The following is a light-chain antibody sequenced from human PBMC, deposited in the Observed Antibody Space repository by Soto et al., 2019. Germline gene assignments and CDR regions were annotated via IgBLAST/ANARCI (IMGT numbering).Light chain of an antibody. CDR3: QRYNNWPLT. CDR1: QSVFSS. V-gene: IGKV3-15*01. Sequence: EIVMTQSPATLSVSPGERATLSCMASQSVFSSLAWYQQKPGKAPRLLIYGAATRATGVPARFSGSGSGTEFTLTINSLQSEDFALYYCQRYNNWPLTFGGGTKVDIK. J-gene: IGKJ4*01. CDR2: GAA.